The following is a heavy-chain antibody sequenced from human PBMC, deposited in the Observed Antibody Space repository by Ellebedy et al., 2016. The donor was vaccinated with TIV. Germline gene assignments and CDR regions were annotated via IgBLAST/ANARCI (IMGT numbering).Heavy chain of an antibody. CDR1: GFSFSDHA. CDR2: ILGGGDET. D-gene: IGHD1-26*01. CDR3: AKDPRPGYSATYYYSAY. V-gene: IGHV3-23*01. J-gene: IGHJ4*02. Sequence: GESLKISCVASGFSFSDHAMSWVRQAPGKGLEWVSGILGGGDETYYANSVKGRFTISRDNSKRTVYLQMSSLRAEDTATYYCAKDPRPGYSATYYYSAYWGQGTLVTVSS.